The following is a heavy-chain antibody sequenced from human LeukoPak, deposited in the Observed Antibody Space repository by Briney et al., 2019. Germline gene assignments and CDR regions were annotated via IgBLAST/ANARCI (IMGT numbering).Heavy chain of an antibody. J-gene: IGHJ5*02. D-gene: IGHD3-10*01. CDR2: IHYSGST. Sequence: PSETLSLTCTVSGGSISNYYWSWIRQPPGKGLEWIGNIHYSGSTNYNPSLKSRVTISVDTSKNQFSLKLISVTAADTAVYYCARDGNYFGSGSYRDGNNWFDPWGQGTLVIVSS. CDR3: ARDGNYFGSGSYRDGNNWFDP. CDR1: GGSISNYY. V-gene: IGHV4-59*01.